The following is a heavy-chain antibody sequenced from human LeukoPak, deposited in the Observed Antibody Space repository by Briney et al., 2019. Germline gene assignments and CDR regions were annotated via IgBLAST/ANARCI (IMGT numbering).Heavy chain of an antibody. CDR1: GFIFSSYS. Sequence: GESLRLSCAVSGFIFSSYSMSWVRQPPGKGLEWVAAISGSGGSTFYTDSMKGRFTITRDNSKNTLYLQMNSLRAQDTAVYNCAKDRYSYGCACFDYWGQGTLVTVSS. CDR2: ISGSGGST. D-gene: IGHD5-18*01. CDR3: AKDRYSYGCACFDY. V-gene: IGHV3-23*01. J-gene: IGHJ4*02.